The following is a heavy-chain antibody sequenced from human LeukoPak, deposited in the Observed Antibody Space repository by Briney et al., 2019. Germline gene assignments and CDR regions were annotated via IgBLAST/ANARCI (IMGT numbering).Heavy chain of an antibody. J-gene: IGHJ4*02. Sequence: GGSLRLSCAASGFTFSSYGMHWVRQAPGKGLEWVAVISYDGSNKYYADSVKCRFTISRDNSKNTLYLQMNSLRAEDTAVYYCAKDVCGSCYSVDYWGQGTLVTVSS. CDR1: GFTFSSYG. CDR2: ISYDGSNK. D-gene: IGHD2-15*01. CDR3: AKDVCGSCYSVDY. V-gene: IGHV3-30*18.